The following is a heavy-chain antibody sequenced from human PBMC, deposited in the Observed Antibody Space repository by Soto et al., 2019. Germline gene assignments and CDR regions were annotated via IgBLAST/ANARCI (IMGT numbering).Heavy chain of an antibody. CDR1: GYSFTSYW. D-gene: IGHD3-3*01. CDR3: ARHSWSGYVRWRTPFDY. J-gene: IGHJ4*02. CDR2: IYPGDSDT. Sequence: GESLKISCKGSGYSFTSYWIGWVRQMPGKDLEWMGIIYPGDSDTRYSPSFQGQVTISADKSISTAYLQWSSLKASDTAMYYCARHSWSGYVRWRTPFDYWGQGTLVTVSS. V-gene: IGHV5-51*01.